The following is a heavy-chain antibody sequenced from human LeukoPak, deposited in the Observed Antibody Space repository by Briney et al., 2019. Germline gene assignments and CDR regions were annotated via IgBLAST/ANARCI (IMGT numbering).Heavy chain of an antibody. CDR2: IYYSGST. J-gene: IGHJ4*02. CDR3: ARSRVIAAAGNFNY. V-gene: IGHV4-59*07. CDR1: GVSISSYQ. Sequence: SDTLSLTCTVSGVSISSYQRSWIRHPPGKGLEWIGHIYYSGSTNYNPSLKSRVTISVDKSKNQFCLKLSSVTAADTAVYYCARSRVIAAAGNFNYWGQGTLVTVSS. D-gene: IGHD6-13*01.